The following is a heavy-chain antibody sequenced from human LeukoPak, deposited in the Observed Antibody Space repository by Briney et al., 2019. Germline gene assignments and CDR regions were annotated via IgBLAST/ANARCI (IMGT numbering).Heavy chain of an antibody. V-gene: IGHV4-34*01. CDR2: INHSGST. J-gene: IGHJ4*02. CDR1: GGSFSGYY. CDR3: ARVVVPAVPFDY. D-gene: IGHD2-2*01. Sequence: SETLSLTCAVYGGSFSGYYWSWIPQPPGKGLEWIGEINHSGSTNYNPSLKSRVTISVDTSKNQFSLKLSSVTAADTAVYYCARVVVPAVPFDYWGQGTLVTVSS.